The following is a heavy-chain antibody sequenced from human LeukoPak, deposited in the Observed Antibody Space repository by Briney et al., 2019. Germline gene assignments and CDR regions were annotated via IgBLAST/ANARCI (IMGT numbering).Heavy chain of an antibody. CDR3: ASSSSWYRLDYFDY. D-gene: IGHD6-13*01. Sequence: GGSLRLSCAASGFTFSSYAMHWVRQAPGKGLGWVVVISYDGSNKYYADSVKGRFTISRDNSKNTLYLQMNSLRAEDTAVYYCASSSSWYRLDYFDYWGQGTLVTVSS. V-gene: IGHV3-30-3*01. CDR1: GFTFSSYA. J-gene: IGHJ4*02. CDR2: ISYDGSNK.